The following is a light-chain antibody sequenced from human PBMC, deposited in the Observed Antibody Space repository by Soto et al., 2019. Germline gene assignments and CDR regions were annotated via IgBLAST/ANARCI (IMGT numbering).Light chain of an antibody. CDR3: QQLNSYPRIT. Sequence: DIQMTQSPSTLSASVGDRVTITCRASQGISSYLAWYQQKPGKAPKLLIYAASTFQSGVPSRFSGSGSGTEFTLTIRSLQPEDFATYYCQQLNSYPRITFGQGTRREI. CDR1: QGISSY. V-gene: IGKV1-9*01. J-gene: IGKJ5*01. CDR2: AAS.